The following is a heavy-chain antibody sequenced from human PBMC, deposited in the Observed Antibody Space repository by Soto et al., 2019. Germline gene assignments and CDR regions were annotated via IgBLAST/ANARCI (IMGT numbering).Heavy chain of an antibody. CDR1: GDAYTCIA. V-gene: IGHV1-3*01. J-gene: IGHJ4*02. Sequence: VSVEVCSEELGDAYTCIALRWPRQSNEQRLEWMGWINAGNGNTKYSQKFQGRVTITRDTSASTAYMELSSLRSEDTAVYYCARGLRVIAAPGPLGYWGKGTPVTVSS. CDR2: INAGNGNT. D-gene: IGHD6-13*01. CDR3: ARGLRVIAAPGPLGY.